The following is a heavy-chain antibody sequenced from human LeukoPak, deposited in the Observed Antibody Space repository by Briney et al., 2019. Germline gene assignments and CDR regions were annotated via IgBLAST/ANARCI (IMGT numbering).Heavy chain of an antibody. J-gene: IGHJ4*02. CDR1: GFSFSGHW. V-gene: IGHV3-74*01. D-gene: IGHD6-6*01. Sequence: GGSLRLSCTASGFSFSGHWMHWARQLPGKGLVWVSRISPTGSTTSYADSVKGRFTVTRDNAKNTLYLQVNNLRAEDTAVYYCARGPNSNWSGLDFWGQGTLLTVSS. CDR3: ARGPNSNWSGLDF. CDR2: ISPTGSTT.